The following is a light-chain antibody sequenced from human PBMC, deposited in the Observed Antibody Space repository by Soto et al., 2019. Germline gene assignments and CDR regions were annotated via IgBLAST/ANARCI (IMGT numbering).Light chain of an antibody. Sequence: DLQMTQSPSSLSASVGDRVAISCRTSQTINIYLNWYQHEPGKAPKLLIYSASSLQSGVPSRFNGSGSGTDFTLTISSLQPEDFATYFCQQSYTTPFTFGPGTKLDIK. V-gene: IGKV1-39*01. J-gene: IGKJ3*01. CDR1: QTINIY. CDR3: QQSYTTPFT. CDR2: SAS.